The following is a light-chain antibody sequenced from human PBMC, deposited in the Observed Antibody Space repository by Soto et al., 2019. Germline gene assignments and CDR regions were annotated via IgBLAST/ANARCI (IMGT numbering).Light chain of an antibody. J-gene: IGKJ1*01. Sequence: DIQMTQSPSSLSASVGDRVTITCRASQGIRNYLAWYQQKPGKVPKLLIYAASTLQSGVPSRFSGSGSGTDFTLTISRLQPEDVATYYCQKYNSAPPAFGQGTKVEIK. CDR1: QGIRNY. V-gene: IGKV1-27*01. CDR3: QKYNSAPPA. CDR2: AAS.